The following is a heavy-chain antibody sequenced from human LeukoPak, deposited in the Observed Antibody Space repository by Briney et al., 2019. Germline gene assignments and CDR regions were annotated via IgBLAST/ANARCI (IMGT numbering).Heavy chain of an antibody. V-gene: IGHV3-21*01. D-gene: IGHD3-10*01. CDR2: ISSDSAYI. J-gene: IGHJ5*02. CDR1: GFTFSSYP. CDR3: ARPLMYYYSSETYFWFDP. Sequence: SGGSLRISCAASGFTFSSYPMNWVRQAPGKGLEWVSSISSDSAYIFYADSVKGRFTISRDNAKNSLYLQMSSLRAEDTAVYYCARPLMYYYSSETYFWFDPWGQGTLVTVSS.